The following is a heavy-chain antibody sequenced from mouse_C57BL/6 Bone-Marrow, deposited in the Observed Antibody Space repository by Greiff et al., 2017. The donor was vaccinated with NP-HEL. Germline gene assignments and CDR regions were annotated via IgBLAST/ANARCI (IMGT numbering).Heavy chain of an antibody. CDR3: TRVTTRGFAY. CDR2: IRLKSDNYAT. D-gene: IGHD2-2*01. Sequence: EVKLVESGGGLVQPGGSMKLSCVASGFTFSNYWMNWVRQSPEKGLEWVAQIRLKSDNYATHYAESVKGRFTISRDDSKSSVYLQMNNLRAEDTGIYYCTRVTTRGFAYWGQGTLVTVSA. J-gene: IGHJ3*01. V-gene: IGHV6-3*01. CDR1: GFTFSNYW.